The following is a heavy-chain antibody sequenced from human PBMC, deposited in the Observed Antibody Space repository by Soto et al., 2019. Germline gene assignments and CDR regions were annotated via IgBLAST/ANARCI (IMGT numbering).Heavy chain of an antibody. Sequence: SETLSITCAVYGGSFSGYYWSWIRQPPGKGLEWIGEINHSGSTNYNPSLKSRVTISVDTSKNQFSLKLSSVTAADTAVYYCARGGVGAAPDRYNWFDPWGQGTLVTVSS. CDR2: INHSGST. CDR1: GGSFSGYY. CDR3: ARGGVGAAPDRYNWFDP. D-gene: IGHD1-26*01. V-gene: IGHV4-34*01. J-gene: IGHJ5*02.